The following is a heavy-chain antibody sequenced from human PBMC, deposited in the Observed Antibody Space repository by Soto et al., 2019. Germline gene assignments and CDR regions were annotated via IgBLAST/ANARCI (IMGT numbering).Heavy chain of an antibody. Sequence: QVQLVQSGAEVKKPGASVKVSCKASGYTFTIYGISWVRQAPGQGLEWMGWISAYNGNTNYAQKLQGRVTMTTDTPPSPAYMELRSLRSDDTAVYYCARSADELLFGWFDPWGQGTLVTVSS. D-gene: IGHD2-2*01. V-gene: IGHV1-18*01. J-gene: IGHJ5*02. CDR2: ISAYNGNT. CDR3: ARSADELLFGWFDP. CDR1: GYTFTIYG.